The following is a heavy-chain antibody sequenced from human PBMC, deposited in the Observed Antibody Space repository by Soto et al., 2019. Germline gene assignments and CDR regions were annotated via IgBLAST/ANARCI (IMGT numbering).Heavy chain of an antibody. V-gene: IGHV1-69*13. CDR1: GGTFSSYA. J-gene: IGHJ5*02. CDR3: ARDPPKRGWFDP. CDR2: IIPIFGTA. Sequence: ASVKVSCKASGGTFSSYAISWVRQAPVQGLEWMGWIIPIFGTANYAQKFQGRVTITADESTSTAYMELSSLRSEDTAVYYCARDPPKRGWFDPWGQGTLVTFSS.